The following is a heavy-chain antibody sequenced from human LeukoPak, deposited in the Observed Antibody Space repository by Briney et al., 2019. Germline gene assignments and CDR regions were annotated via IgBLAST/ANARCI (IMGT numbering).Heavy chain of an antibody. CDR1: GFIFRNYA. CDR2: ITGSGDTT. J-gene: IGHJ4*02. Sequence: GGSLRLSCAASGFIFRNYAMSWVRQAPGKGLEWVSAITGSGDTTYYADSVKGRLTISRDNSKNTLCVEMNTLRAEDTAVYYCAKWGDYDILTGYYVSDFWGQGTLVTVSS. V-gene: IGHV3-23*01. D-gene: IGHD3-9*01. CDR3: AKWGDYDILTGYYVSDF.